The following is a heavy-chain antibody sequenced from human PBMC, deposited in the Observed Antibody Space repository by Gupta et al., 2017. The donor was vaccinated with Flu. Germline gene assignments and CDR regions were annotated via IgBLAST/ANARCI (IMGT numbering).Heavy chain of an antibody. CDR3: ARGLLHLNGALDY. J-gene: IGHJ4*02. V-gene: IGHV3-33*01. Sequence: QPLLEESGGGVVKPGWSVTLSCTGSGYPFSRSGMPWVRQAPGKGLEWVAVIWLDGRQRFYAEAVKGRFTVSKDNSMNTLYLELNSLTAGDSGVYYCARGLLHLNGALDYWGRGTQVTVAS. CDR2: IWLDGRQR. D-gene: IGHD2-8*01. CDR1: GYPFSRSG.